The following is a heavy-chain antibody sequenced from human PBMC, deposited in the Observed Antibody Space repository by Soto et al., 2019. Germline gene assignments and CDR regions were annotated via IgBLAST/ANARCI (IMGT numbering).Heavy chain of an antibody. D-gene: IGHD3-22*01. Sequence: VQLVESGGGLVQPGGSLRLSCAASGFTFSSYWMHWVRQAPGKGLEWVAVISYDGSNKYYADSVKGRFTISRDNSKNTLYLQMNSLRAEDTAVYYCAKVLTYYYDSSGHSDAFDIWGQGTMVTVSS. CDR3: AKVLTYYYDSSGHSDAFDI. CDR1: GFTFSSYW. CDR2: ISYDGSNK. V-gene: IGHV3-30*18. J-gene: IGHJ3*02.